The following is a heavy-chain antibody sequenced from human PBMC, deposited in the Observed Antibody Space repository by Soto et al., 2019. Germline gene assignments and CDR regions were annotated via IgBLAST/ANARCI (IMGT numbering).Heavy chain of an antibody. Sequence: PSETLSLTCTVSGGSISSYYWSWIRQPPGKGLEWIGYIYYSGSTYYNPSLKSRVTISVDTSKNQFSLKLSSVTAADTAVYYCARAKVREDSLDYWGQGTLVTVSS. D-gene: IGHD3-10*01. J-gene: IGHJ4*02. CDR1: GGSISSYY. V-gene: IGHV4-59*08. CDR3: ARAKVREDSLDY. CDR2: IYYSGST.